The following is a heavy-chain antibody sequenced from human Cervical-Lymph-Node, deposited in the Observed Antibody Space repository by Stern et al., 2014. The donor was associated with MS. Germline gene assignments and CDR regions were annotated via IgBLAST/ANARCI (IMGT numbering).Heavy chain of an antibody. V-gene: IGHV4-30-2*01. D-gene: IGHD4-17*01. Sequence: QVQLQESGSGLVKPSQTLSLTCAVSGGSISSGGYSWSWIRQPPGKGLEWIGYIYHSGNTYYSPSLKSRVTISVDRSKNQFSLKLTSVTAADTAVYYCARSSTVTPNAFDIWGQGTMVTVSS. CDR1: GGSISSGGYS. CDR2: IYHSGNT. CDR3: ARSSTVTPNAFDI. J-gene: IGHJ3*02.